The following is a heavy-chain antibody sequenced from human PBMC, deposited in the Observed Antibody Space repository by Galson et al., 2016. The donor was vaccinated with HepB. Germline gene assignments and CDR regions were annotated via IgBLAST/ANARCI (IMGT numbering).Heavy chain of an antibody. CDR3: SIEGLGRLRYLEWWGGHGMGL. CDR1: GFRFSNYA. J-gene: IGHJ6*02. D-gene: IGHD3-3*01. CDR2: ISYDGSNK. V-gene: IGHV3-30*04. Sequence: SLRLSCAASGFRFSNYAMHWVRQGPGKGLEWVAVISYDGSNKFYADSVKGRFIISRDNSKNTVYLQMNSLRAEDTAVFYCSIEGLGRLRYLEWWGGHGMGLWGQGTKVTVSS.